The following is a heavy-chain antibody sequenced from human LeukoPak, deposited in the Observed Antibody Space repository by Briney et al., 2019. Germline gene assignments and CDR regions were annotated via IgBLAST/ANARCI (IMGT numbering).Heavy chain of an antibody. CDR2: IGTTGDT. Sequence: GGSLRLSCAASEFTSSSYDMHGPLQATGKVLERVPAIGTTGDTYYSHSVRGRFTISRENAKNSLFLQMNSLRAGDTAAYFCASSPSYSSSWYALDSWGQGTLVTVSS. J-gene: IGHJ4*02. CDR1: EFTSSSYD. CDR3: ASSPSYSSSWYALDS. V-gene: IGHV3-13*01. D-gene: IGHD6-13*01.